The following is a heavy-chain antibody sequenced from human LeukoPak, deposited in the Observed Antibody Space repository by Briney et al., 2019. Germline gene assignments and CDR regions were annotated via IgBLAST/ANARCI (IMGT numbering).Heavy chain of an antibody. CDR3: ARDSFVGIGGYNWFDP. J-gene: IGHJ5*02. V-gene: IGHV4-4*07. CDR2: IYTSGST. Sequence: SETLSLTCTVSGGSISSYYWSWIRQPAGKGLEWIGRIYTSGSTNYNPSLKSRVTMSVDTSKNQFSLKLSSVTAADTAVYYCARDSFVGIGGYNWFDPWGQGTLVTVSS. CDR1: GGSISSYY. D-gene: IGHD2-15*01.